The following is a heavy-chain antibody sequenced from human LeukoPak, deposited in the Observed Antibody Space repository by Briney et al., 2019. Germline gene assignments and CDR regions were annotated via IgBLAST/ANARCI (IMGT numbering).Heavy chain of an antibody. V-gene: IGHV1-46*01. D-gene: IGHD2-15*01. CDR3: AREVGSCSGGSCYHLYFDY. J-gene: IGHJ4*02. CDR1: GYTFTSYY. Sequence: ASVKVSCKASGYTFTSYYMHWVRQAPGQGLEWMGIINPSGGSTSYAQKFQGRVTMTRDTSTSTVYMELSSLRSEDTAVYYCAREVGSCSGGSCYHLYFDYWGQGTLVTVSS. CDR2: INPSGGST.